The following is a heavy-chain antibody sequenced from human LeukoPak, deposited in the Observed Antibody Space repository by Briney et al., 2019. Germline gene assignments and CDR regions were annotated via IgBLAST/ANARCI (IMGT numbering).Heavy chain of an antibody. CDR2: ISFDGSNK. CDR3: AKALRDCSSASCSIYYYYGMDV. D-gene: IGHD2-2*01. V-gene: IGHV3-30*18. CDR1: GFTFSSYG. Sequence: GRSLRLSCAASGFTFSSYGMHWVRQAPGKGLEWVAVISFDGSNKYYADSVKGRFTISRDNSKNTLYLQMSSLRAEDTAVYYCAKALRDCSSASCSIYYYYGMDVWGQGTTVTVSS. J-gene: IGHJ6*02.